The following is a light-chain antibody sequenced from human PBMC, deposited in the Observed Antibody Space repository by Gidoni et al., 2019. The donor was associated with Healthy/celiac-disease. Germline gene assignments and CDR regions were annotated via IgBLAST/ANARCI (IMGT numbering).Light chain of an antibody. V-gene: IGKV3-15*01. CDR2: GAS. CDR3: QQYNNWPPGLT. CDR1: QSVSSN. J-gene: IGKJ4*01. Sequence: EIVMTQSPATLSVSPGERATLSCRARQSVSSNLAWYQQKPGQAPRLLIYGASTRSTGIPARFSGSGSGTEFTLTISSLQSEDVAVYDCQQYNNWPPGLTFGGGTKVEIK.